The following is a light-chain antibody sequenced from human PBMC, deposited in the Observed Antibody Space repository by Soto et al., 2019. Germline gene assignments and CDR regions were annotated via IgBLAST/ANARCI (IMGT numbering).Light chain of an antibody. CDR1: SSNFGAGYE. V-gene: IGLV1-40*01. CDR3: QSFDSSLKVYV. J-gene: IGLJ1*01. CDR2: NNL. Sequence: VLTQPPSVSGAPGQRVTISCTGSSSNFGAGYEVHWYKQLPGAAPTLVIFNNLNRPSGVPERFSGSKSGTSASLVISGLQAEDEADYYCQSFDSSLKVYVFGSGTKVTVL.